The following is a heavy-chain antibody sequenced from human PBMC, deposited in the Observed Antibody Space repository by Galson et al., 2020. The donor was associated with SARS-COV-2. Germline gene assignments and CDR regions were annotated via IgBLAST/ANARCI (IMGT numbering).Heavy chain of an antibody. J-gene: IGHJ5*02. CDR3: ARGDYDILTGYRNWFGP. Sequence: GGSLRLSCAASGFTFSSYWMHWVRQAPGKGLVWVSRINSDGSSTSYADSVKGRFTISRDNAKNTLYLQMNRLRAEDTAVYYCARGDYDILTGYRNWFGPWGQGTLVTVSA. CDR2: INSDGSST. V-gene: IGHV3-74*01. CDR1: GFTFSSYW. D-gene: IGHD3-9*01.